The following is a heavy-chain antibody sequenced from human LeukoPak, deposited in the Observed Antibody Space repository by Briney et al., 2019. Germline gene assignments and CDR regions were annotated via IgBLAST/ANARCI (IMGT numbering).Heavy chain of an antibody. CDR1: GFTFSSYG. D-gene: IGHD3-16*02. CDR3: AKDYYDYVWGSYRFPDY. CDR2: ISYDGSNK. Sequence: GRSLRLSCAASGFTFSSYGMHWVRQAPGKGLEWVAVISYDGSNKYYADSVKGRFTISRDNSKNTLYVQMNSLRAEDTAVYYCAKDYYDYVWGSYRFPDYWGQGTLVTVSS. V-gene: IGHV3-30*18. J-gene: IGHJ4*02.